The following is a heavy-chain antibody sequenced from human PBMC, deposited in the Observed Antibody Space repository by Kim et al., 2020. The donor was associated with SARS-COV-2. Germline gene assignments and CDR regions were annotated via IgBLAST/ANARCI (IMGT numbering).Heavy chain of an antibody. Sequence: SETLSLTCAVSGGSISSSNWWSWVRQPPGKGLEWIGEIYHSGSTNYNPSLKSRVTISVDKSKNQFSLKLSSVTAADTAVYYCARVGEWEPSPYYYGMDVWGQGTTVTVSS. CDR3: ARVGEWEPSPYYYGMDV. CDR1: GGSISSSNW. V-gene: IGHV4-4*02. D-gene: IGHD1-26*01. CDR2: IYHSGST. J-gene: IGHJ6*02.